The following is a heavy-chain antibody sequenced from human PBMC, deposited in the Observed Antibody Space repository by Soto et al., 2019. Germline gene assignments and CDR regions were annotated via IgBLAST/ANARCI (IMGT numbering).Heavy chain of an antibody. CDR2: ISHDGSEK. J-gene: IGHJ5*02. CDR3: AKLVGGVKAIGAPGDWLDP. D-gene: IGHD3-3*01. CDR1: GFMFSGYG. Sequence: QVQLVESGGGVVQPGDSLRLSCAASGFMFSGYGMHWICQAPGKWLEWVAVISHDGSEKYYGDSVKGRCTVSRDNSNNALFLQIDSLRAEETAVYYCAKLVGGVKAIGAPGDWLDPWGQGTLVTVSS. V-gene: IGHV3-30*18.